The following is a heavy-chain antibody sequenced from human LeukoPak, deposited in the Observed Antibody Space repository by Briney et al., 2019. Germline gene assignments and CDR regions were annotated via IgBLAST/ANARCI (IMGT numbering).Heavy chain of an antibody. V-gene: IGHV1-18*04. Sequence: ASVKVSCKASGYTFTSYGISWVRQAPGQGLEWMGWISAYKGNTNYAQKLQGRVTMTTDTSTSTAYMELRSLRSDDTAVYYCARGGAGTTLGWFAPWGQGTLVTVSS. CDR1: GYTFTSYG. D-gene: IGHD1-1*01. CDR2: ISAYKGNT. CDR3: ARGGAGTTLGWFAP. J-gene: IGHJ5*02.